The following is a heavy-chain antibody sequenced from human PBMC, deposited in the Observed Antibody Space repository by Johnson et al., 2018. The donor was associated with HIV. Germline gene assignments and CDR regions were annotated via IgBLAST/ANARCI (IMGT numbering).Heavy chain of an antibody. CDR2: ISSSGSTI. V-gene: IGHV3-11*01. D-gene: IGHD6-6*01. J-gene: IGHJ3*02. CDR1: GFTFSDYY. CDR3: AKDQLSEHLVLRSAFDM. Sequence: QVQLVESGGGLVHPGGSLRLSCAASGFTFSDYYMSWIRQAPGKGLEWVSYISSSGSTIYYADSVKGRFTISRYNAKNSLYMQMDSLRAEDTAVYYCAKDQLSEHLVLRSAFDMWGQGTMVTVSS.